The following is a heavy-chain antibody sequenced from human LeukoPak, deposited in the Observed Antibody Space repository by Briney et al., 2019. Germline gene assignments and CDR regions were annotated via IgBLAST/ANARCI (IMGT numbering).Heavy chain of an antibody. CDR3: ARSAEEEDFWSGYWIDY. CDR2: ISSSGSTI. CDR1: GFTFSSYE. Sequence: PGGSLRLSCAASGFTFSSYEMNWVRQAPGKGLEWVSYISSSGSTIYYADSVKGRFTISRDNAKSSLYLQMNSLRAEDTAVYYCARSAEEEDFWSGYWIDYWGQGTLVTVSS. D-gene: IGHD3-3*01. J-gene: IGHJ4*02. V-gene: IGHV3-48*03.